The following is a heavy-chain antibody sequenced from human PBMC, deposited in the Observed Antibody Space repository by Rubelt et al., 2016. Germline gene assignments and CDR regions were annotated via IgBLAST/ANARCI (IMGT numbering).Heavy chain of an antibody. CDR3: TREANDFTD. V-gene: IGHV1-46*03. Sequence: QVQLVQSGAEVKKPGASVKVSCKASGYTFTSYYMHWVRQAPGQGLEWMGIINPSGGSTSYAQKFQGKVTMTRDTSTSTVSMELSSLTSEDTAIYYCTREANDFTDWGQGTLVTVSS. D-gene: IGHD2-21*02. CDR1: GYTFTSYY. CDR2: INPSGGST. J-gene: IGHJ4*02.